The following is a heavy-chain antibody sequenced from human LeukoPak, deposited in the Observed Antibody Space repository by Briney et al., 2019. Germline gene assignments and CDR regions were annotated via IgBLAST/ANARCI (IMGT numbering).Heavy chain of an antibody. Sequence: PGGSLRLSCAAPGFTFSSYWMSWVRQAPGKGLEWVANIKQDGSEKYYVDSVKGRFTISRDNAKNSLYLQMNSLRAEDTAVYYCARDLPNYDILTGYRWFDPWGQGTLVTVSS. CDR1: GFTFSSYW. CDR3: ARDLPNYDILTGYRWFDP. D-gene: IGHD3-9*01. J-gene: IGHJ5*02. V-gene: IGHV3-7*03. CDR2: IKQDGSEK.